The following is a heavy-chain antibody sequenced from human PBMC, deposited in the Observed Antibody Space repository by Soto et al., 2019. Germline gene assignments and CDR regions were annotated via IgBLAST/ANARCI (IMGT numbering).Heavy chain of an antibody. J-gene: IGHJ4*02. D-gene: IGHD6-13*01. CDR1: HCSLSPHY. V-gene: IGHV4-4*07. CDR3: ARARANSWYDFAS. Sequence: QVQLRESGPGLVKSSETLSLTCTVSHCSLSPHYWSWIRQPAGQGLEWVGRVFSSGITKYNSSLRRRVRMSVETSKNLFSLNLTSVPAADTAIYYGARARANSWYDFASWGRGVPVTVS. CDR2: VFSSGIT.